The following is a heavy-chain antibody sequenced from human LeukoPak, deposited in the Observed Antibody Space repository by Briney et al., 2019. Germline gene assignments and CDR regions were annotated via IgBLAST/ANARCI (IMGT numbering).Heavy chain of an antibody. V-gene: IGHV3-23*01. J-gene: IGHJ4*02. CDR3: AKGDIDSSGDYYPSPTPHY. Sequence: GGTLRLSCAASGFTFSSYAMSWVRQAPGKGLEWVSAISGSGGSTCYADSVKGRFTISRDNSKNTLYLQMNSLRAEDTAVYYCAKGDIDSSGDYYPSPTPHYWGQGTLVTVSS. D-gene: IGHD3-22*01. CDR1: GFTFSSYA. CDR2: ISGSGGST.